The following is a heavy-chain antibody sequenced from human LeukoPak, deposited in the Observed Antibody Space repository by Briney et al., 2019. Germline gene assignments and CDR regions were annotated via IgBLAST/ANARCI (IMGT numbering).Heavy chain of an antibody. Sequence: GESLKISCKGSGYNFTGYWIGWVRQMPGKGLEWMGIIYPSDSDTRYSPSFQDQVTISADKSISTAYLQWSSLKASDTAMYYCARPTDNYGFGYWGQGTLVTVSS. D-gene: IGHD5-18*01. V-gene: IGHV5-51*01. CDR2: IYPSDSDT. CDR3: ARPTDNYGFGY. CDR1: GYNFTGYW. J-gene: IGHJ4*02.